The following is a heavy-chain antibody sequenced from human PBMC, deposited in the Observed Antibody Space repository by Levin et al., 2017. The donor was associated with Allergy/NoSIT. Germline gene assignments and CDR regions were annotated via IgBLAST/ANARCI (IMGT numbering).Heavy chain of an antibody. CDR2: IYYSGST. V-gene: IGHV4-30-4*01. CDR3: ASWSERHYFDY. Sequence: LRLSCTVSGGSISSGDYYWSWIRQPPGKGLEWIGYIYYSGSTYYNPSLKSRVTISVDTSKNQFSLKLSSVTAADTAVYYCASWSERHYFDYWGQGTLVTVSS. J-gene: IGHJ4*02. CDR1: GGSISSGDYY.